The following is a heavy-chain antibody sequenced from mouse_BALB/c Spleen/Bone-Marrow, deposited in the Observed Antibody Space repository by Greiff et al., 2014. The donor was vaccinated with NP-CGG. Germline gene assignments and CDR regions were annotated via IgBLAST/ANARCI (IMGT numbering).Heavy chain of an antibody. J-gene: IGHJ2*01. D-gene: IGHD1-2*01. CDR2: INPYNDGS. V-gene: IGHV1-14*01. CDR3: ARYYYGYYFDY. CDR1: GYTFTSYV. Sequence: EVQLQESGPELVKPGASVKMSCKASGYTFTSYVMHWVKQKPGQGLEWIGYINPYNDGSKYNEKFKGKATLTSDKSSSTAYMELSSLTSEDSAVYYCARYYYGYYFDYWGQGTTLTVSS.